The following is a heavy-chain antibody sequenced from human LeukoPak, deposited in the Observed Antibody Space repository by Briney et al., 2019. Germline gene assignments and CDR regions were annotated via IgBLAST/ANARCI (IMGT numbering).Heavy chain of an antibody. CDR2: ISGSGGST. J-gene: IGHJ2*01. Sequence: PGGSLRLSCAASGFTFSSYAMSWVRQAPGKGLEWVSAISGSGGSTYYADSVKGRFTISRDNSRNTLSLQMNSLRAEDTAIYYCARIIVVAGRYFDLWGRGTLVTVSS. CDR1: GFTFSSYA. V-gene: IGHV3-23*01. D-gene: IGHD3-22*01. CDR3: ARIIVVAGRYFDL.